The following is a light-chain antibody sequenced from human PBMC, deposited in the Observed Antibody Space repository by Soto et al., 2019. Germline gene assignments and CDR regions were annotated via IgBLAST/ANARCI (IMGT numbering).Light chain of an antibody. Sequence: DIQMTQSPSTLSASVGDRVTITCRASQSIGSGLAWYQQKPGKAPKLLIYKASTLESGVPLRFSSSGSRTEFTLTITSLQPDDFATYYCQQYDVYWTFGQGTKVEIK. V-gene: IGKV1-5*03. CDR2: KAS. CDR3: QQYDVYWT. CDR1: QSIGSG. J-gene: IGKJ1*01.